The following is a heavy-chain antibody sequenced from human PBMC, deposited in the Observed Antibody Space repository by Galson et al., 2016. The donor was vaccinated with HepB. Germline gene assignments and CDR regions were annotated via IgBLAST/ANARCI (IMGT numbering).Heavy chain of an antibody. CDR2: IWYDGSNK. D-gene: IGHD1-14*01. J-gene: IGHJ6*02. Sequence: SLRLSCAASGFTVSSDYMSWVRQAPGKGLEWVAVIWYDGSNKYYADSVKGRFTISRDNSKNTLYLQMNSLRAEDTAVYYCAGDKPLPWHTYYYGMAGWGQGTTVTVSS. V-gene: IGHV3-33*08. CDR1: GFTVSSDY. CDR3: AGDKPLPWHTYYYGMAG.